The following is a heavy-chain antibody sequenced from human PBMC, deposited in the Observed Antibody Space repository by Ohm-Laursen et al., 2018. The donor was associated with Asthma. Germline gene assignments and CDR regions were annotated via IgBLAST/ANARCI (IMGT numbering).Heavy chain of an antibody. CDR1: GFTFSSYA. V-gene: IGHV3-23*01. J-gene: IGHJ4*02. CDR2: ISGSGGST. Sequence: SLRLSCAAPGFTFSSYAMSWVRQAPGKGLEWVSAISGSGGSTYYADSVKGRFTISRDNSKNTLYLQMNSLRAEDTAVYYCAKVGTGDGYIEHFDYWGQGTLVTVSS. D-gene: IGHD5-24*01. CDR3: AKVGTGDGYIEHFDY.